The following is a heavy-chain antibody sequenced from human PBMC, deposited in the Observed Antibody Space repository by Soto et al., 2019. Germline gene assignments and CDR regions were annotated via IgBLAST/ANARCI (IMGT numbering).Heavy chain of an antibody. D-gene: IGHD3-9*01. CDR2: ISYSGST. CDR1: RGSINSHY. CDR3: AGLKFDILPAYYAFDI. V-gene: IGHV4-59*08. J-gene: IGHJ3*02. Sequence: QVQLQESGPGLVKPSETLSLTCTVSRGSINSHYWSWIRQPPGKGLEYIAYISYSGSTNYNPSLKSRLTISVDTSKNQFSLKLSSVTAADTAVYYCAGLKFDILPAYYAFDIWGQGTMVTVSS.